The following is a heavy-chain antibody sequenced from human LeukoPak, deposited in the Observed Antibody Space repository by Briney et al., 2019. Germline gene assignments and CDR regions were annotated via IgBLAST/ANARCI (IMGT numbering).Heavy chain of an antibody. CDR2: ISTTGST. J-gene: IGHJ4*02. CDR1: GDSVSTYY. CDR3: AREATVVGATII. D-gene: IGHD1-26*01. V-gene: IGHV4-4*07. Sequence: SETLSLTCTVSGDSVSTYYWSWIRQSAGKGLEWIGHISTTGSTTYNPSLKSRVTVSVDTSKNQFSLKLSPVTAADTAVYYCAREATVVGATIIWGQGTLVTVSS.